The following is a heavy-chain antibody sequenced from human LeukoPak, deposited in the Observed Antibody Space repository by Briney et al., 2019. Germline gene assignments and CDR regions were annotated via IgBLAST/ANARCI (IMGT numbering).Heavy chain of an antibody. J-gene: IGHJ6*02. D-gene: IGHD3-10*01. CDR3: ASRNYGSGSYYNIYYGMDV. V-gene: IGHV1-2*02. Sequence: ASVKLSCKASGYTFTGYYMYWVRQAPGQGLEWMGWIDPNSGGTNYAQKFQGRVTMTRDTSISTAYMELSRLRSDDTAVYYCASRNYGSGSYYNIYYGMDVWGQGTTVTVSS. CDR1: GYTFTGYY. CDR2: IDPNSGGT.